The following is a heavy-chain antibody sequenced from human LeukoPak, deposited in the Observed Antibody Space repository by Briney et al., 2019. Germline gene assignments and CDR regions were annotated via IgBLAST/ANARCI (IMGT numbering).Heavy chain of an antibody. CDR3: AKSVEAAVAGAIDY. CDR1: GFTFDDYA. CDR2: ISWNSGSI. D-gene: IGHD6-19*01. J-gene: IGHJ4*02. Sequence: GRSLRLSCAASGFTFDDYAMHWVRQAPGKGLEWVSSISWNSGSIGYADSVKGQFTISRDKAKNSLYLQMNSLRAEDTALYYCAKSVEAAVAGAIDYWGQGTLVTVSS. V-gene: IGHV3-9*01.